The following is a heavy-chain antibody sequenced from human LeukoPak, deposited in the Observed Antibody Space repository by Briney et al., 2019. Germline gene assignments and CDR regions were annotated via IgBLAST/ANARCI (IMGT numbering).Heavy chain of an antibody. J-gene: IGHJ5*02. V-gene: IGHV1-2*02. Sequence: ASVKVSCKASGYTFSGYHMHWVRQAPEQGLEWMGWINPNSGATNYAQKFQGRVTMTRDTSINTAHMELSRLRSDDTAVYYCARDQQGNWFDPWGQGTLVTVSS. D-gene: IGHD6-13*01. CDR1: GYTFSGYH. CDR2: INPNSGAT. CDR3: ARDQQGNWFDP.